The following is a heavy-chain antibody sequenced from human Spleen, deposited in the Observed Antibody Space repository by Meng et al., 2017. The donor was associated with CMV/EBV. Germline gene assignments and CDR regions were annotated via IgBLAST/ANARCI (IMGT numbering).Heavy chain of an antibody. CDR1: YPFTSYG. V-gene: IGHV1-18*01. Sequence: YPFTSYGISWVRQAPGQGLEWMGWISAYNGNTNYAQKLQGRVTMTTDTSTSTAYMELRSLRSDDTAVYYCARLGITMVRGVSNWFDPWGQGTLVTVSS. J-gene: IGHJ5*02. CDR2: ISAYNGNT. CDR3: ARLGITMVRGVSNWFDP. D-gene: IGHD3-10*01.